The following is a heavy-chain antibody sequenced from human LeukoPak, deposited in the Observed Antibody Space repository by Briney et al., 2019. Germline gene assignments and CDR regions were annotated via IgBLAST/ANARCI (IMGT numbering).Heavy chain of an antibody. V-gene: IGHV3-23*01. J-gene: IGHJ3*02. CDR3: AKDYPTMIVVVPDAFDI. CDR1: GLTFSNFA. D-gene: IGHD3-22*01. CDR2: ISGSGGST. Sequence: GGSLRLSCAASGLTFSNFAMTWVRQAPGKGLEWVSAISGSGGSTYYADSVKGRFTISRDNSKNTLYLQMNSLRAEDTAVYYCAKDYPTMIVVVPDAFDIWGQGTMVTVSS.